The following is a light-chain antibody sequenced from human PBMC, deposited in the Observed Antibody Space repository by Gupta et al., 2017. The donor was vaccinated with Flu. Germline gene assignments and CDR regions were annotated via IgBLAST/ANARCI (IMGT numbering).Light chain of an antibody. CDR1: WSDRQSDGNNY. Sequence: VTRGEPPCICSRLWWSDRQSDGNNYLDWYLQKPGQSQRLLIYGGSRRAAGIPDRFSGSGSGTDFTLKISRVEAEDVAVYYWQQYVRTPLSFGQGTKVEIK. V-gene: IGKV2-28*01. CDR3: QQYVRTPLS. J-gene: IGKJ2*01. CDR2: GGS.